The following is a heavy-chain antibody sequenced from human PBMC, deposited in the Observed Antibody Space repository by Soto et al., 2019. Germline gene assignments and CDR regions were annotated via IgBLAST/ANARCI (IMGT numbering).Heavy chain of an antibody. D-gene: IGHD6-25*01. V-gene: IGHV1-8*01. CDR3: AREAARGLNH. CDR2: MNPDSGNT. CDR1: GYTFTSYD. Sequence: QVQLVQSGAEVKKPGASVKVSFKASGYTFTSYDINWVRQATGQGLEWMGWMNPDSGNTGYAQKFQGRGTMTRTTSISTACRELSSLRSDDTTVYYCAREAARGLNHWGQGTLVTVS. J-gene: IGHJ5*02.